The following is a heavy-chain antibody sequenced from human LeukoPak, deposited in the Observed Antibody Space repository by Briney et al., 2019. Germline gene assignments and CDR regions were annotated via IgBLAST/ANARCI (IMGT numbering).Heavy chain of an antibody. CDR3: ARSRIAARSRIIRDLRDNWFDP. J-gene: IGHJ5*02. CDR2: MNPNSGNT. CDR1: GYTFTSYD. Sequence: ASVKVSCKASGYTFTSYDINWVRQATGQGLEWMGWMNPNSGNTGYAQKFQGRVTITRNTSISTAYMELSSLRSEDTAVYYCARSRIAARSRIIRDLRDNWFDPWGQGTLVTVSS. D-gene: IGHD6-6*01. V-gene: IGHV1-8*03.